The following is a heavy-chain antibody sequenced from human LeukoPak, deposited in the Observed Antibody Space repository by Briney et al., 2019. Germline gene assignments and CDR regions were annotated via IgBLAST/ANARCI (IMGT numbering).Heavy chain of an antibody. J-gene: IGHJ4*02. V-gene: IGHV3-48*01. D-gene: IGHD5-18*01. CDR2: INGHGDAT. Sequence: AGSLRLSCAASGFTFSDYSMNWLRQAPGKGLEWVSYINGHGDATYYADSVEGRFTISRDNAKKSLYLQMDSLRAEDRAVYYCARDLPRGLSCDYWGQGTLVTVSS. CDR1: GFTFSDYS. CDR3: ARDLPRGLSCDY.